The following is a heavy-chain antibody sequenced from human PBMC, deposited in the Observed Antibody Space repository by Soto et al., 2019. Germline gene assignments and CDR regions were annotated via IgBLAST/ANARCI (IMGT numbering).Heavy chain of an antibody. Sequence: QVQLVQSGAEVKKPGSSVKVSCKASGGTFSSYAISWVRQAPGQGLEWMGGIIPIFGTANYAQKFQGRVTITADESTSTAYMELSSLRSEDTAVYYCAREKVSGQPDYYYYGMDVWGQGTTVTVSS. CDR2: IIPIFGTA. CDR1: GGTFSSYA. V-gene: IGHV1-69*01. CDR3: AREKVSGQPDYYYYGMDV. D-gene: IGHD2-8*01. J-gene: IGHJ6*02.